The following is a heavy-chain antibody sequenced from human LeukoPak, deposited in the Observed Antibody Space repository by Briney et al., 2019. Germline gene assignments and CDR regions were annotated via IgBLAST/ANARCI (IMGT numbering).Heavy chain of an antibody. CDR2: IYPGDSDT. Sequence: GESLKIYCKGSGYSFPSYWIGWVRQMPGKGLEWMGIIYPGDSDTTYSPSFQGQVTISADKSISTAYLQWSSLKASDTAMHYCARLGYCSGGSCSFDYWGQGTLVTVSS. J-gene: IGHJ4*02. V-gene: IGHV5-51*01. D-gene: IGHD2-15*01. CDR3: ARLGYCSGGSCSFDY. CDR1: GYSFPSYW.